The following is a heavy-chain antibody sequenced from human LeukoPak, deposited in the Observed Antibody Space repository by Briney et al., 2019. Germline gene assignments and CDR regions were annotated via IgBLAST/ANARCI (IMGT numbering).Heavy chain of an antibody. D-gene: IGHD6-19*01. V-gene: IGHV3-23*01. CDR2: ISGSGGST. Sequence: YPGGSLRLSCAASGFTFSSYAMSWVRQAPGKGLEWVSAISGSGGSTYYADSVKGRFTISRGNSKNTLYLQMNSLRAEDTAVYYCAAARSIAVAGTRYWGQGTLVTVSS. CDR1: GFTFSSYA. CDR3: AAARSIAVAGTRY. J-gene: IGHJ4*02.